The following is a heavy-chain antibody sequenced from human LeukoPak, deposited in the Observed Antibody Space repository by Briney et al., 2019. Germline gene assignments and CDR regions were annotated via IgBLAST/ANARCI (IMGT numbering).Heavy chain of an antibody. D-gene: IGHD4-23*01. Sequence: PGGSLRLSCAASGFTFSSYWMDWVRQAPGKGLVWVSRINSDGSSTSYADSVKGRFTIPRDNTKNTLYLQMNSLRAEDTAVYYCVSVVSYYFDYWGQGTLVTVSS. CDR1: GFTFSSYW. CDR3: VSVVSYYFDY. CDR2: INSDGSST. V-gene: IGHV3-74*01. J-gene: IGHJ4*02.